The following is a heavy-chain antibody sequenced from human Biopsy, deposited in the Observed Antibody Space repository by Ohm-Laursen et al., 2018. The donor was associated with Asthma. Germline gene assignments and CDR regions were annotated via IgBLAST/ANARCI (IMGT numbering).Heavy chain of an antibody. CDR3: AGGVVGDTPLCNY. CDR1: GFTVSSNY. J-gene: IGHJ4*02. V-gene: IGHV3-53*01. Sequence: GPLRLSCAASGFTVSSNYMSWVRQAPGKGLEWVSVIYSGGSTYYADSVMGRFTIYRNNSKNTLYLQMNSLRAEDTAVYYCAGGVVGDTPLCNYWGQGTLVAVSS. D-gene: IGHD2-21*02. CDR2: IYSGGST.